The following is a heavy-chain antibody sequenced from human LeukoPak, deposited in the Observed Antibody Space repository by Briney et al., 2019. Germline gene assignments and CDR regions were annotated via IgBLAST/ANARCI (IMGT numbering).Heavy chain of an antibody. D-gene: IGHD3-10*01. CDR3: AKAQRWFGEWGNWFDP. J-gene: IGHJ5*02. CDR1: GFTFSSFW. CDR2: ISGSGGST. Sequence: TGGSLRLSCAASGFTFSSFWMSWVRQAPGKGLEWVSAISGSGGSTYYADSVKGRFTISRDNSKNTLYLQMNSLRAEDTAVYYCAKAQRWFGEWGNWFDPWGQGTLVTVSS. V-gene: IGHV3-23*01.